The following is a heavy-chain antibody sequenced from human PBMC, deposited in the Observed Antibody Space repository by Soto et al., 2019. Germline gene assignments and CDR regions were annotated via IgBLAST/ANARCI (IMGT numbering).Heavy chain of an antibody. V-gene: IGHV4-31*03. CDR3: ARVIVATSIGFDP. D-gene: IGHD5-12*01. CDR2: IYYSGST. Sequence: SETLSLTCTVSGGSISSGGYYWSWIRQHPGKGLEWIGYIYYSGSTYYNPSLKSRVTISVDTSKNQFSLKLSSVTAADTAVYYCARVIVATSIGFDPWGQGTLVTVSS. J-gene: IGHJ5*02. CDR1: GGSISSGGYY.